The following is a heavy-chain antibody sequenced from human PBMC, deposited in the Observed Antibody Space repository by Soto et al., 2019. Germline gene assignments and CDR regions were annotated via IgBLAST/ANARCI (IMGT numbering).Heavy chain of an antibody. V-gene: IGHV4-34*01. CDR1: GGSFSGYY. D-gene: IGHD3-10*01. J-gene: IGHJ4*02. CDR2: INHSGST. CDR3: ARVPGLSITMVRGVIDY. Sequence: QVQLQQWGAGLLKPSETLSLTCAVYGGSFSGYYWSWIRQPPGKGLEWIGGINHSGSTNYNPSLKSRVTMSVDTSKNQFSLKLSSVTAADTGGYYCARVPGLSITMVRGVIDYWGQGTLVTVSS.